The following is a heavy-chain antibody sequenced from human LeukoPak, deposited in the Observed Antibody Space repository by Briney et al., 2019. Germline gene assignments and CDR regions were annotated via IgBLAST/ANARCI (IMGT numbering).Heavy chain of an antibody. CDR2: ISYDGSNK. D-gene: IGHD5-18*01. J-gene: IGHJ4*02. CDR1: GFTFSSYA. Sequence: GGSLRLSCAASGFTFSSYAMHWVRQAPGKGLEWVAIISYDGSNKYYADSVKGRFTISRDNSKNTLYLQMNSLRAEDTAMYYCARDLAMVSNYINSWGQGTLATVSS. V-gene: IGHV3-30*04. CDR3: ARDLAMVSNYINS.